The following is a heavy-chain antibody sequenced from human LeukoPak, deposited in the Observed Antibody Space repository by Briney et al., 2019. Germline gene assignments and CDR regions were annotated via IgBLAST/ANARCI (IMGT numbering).Heavy chain of an antibody. CDR2: ICGSCAGT. CDR3: AKDGDLVALTFDY. Sequence: GGTLRLSSVPSGFSFSTYGMSWVRQGPGRGVEWVSAICGSCAGTYYADSVKGRFTISRDNSKNTLYLQVNSLRAEDTAVYYCAKDGDLVALTFDYWGQGTLVTVSS. V-gene: IGHV3-23*01. J-gene: IGHJ4*02. D-gene: IGHD2-8*02. CDR1: GFSFSTYG.